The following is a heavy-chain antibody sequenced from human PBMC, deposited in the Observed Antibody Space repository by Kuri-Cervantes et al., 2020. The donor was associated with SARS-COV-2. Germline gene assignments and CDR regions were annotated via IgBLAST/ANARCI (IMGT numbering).Heavy chain of an antibody. V-gene: IGHV3-30*03. CDR2: ISYDGKKK. CDR1: GFNFSRSD. Sequence: GESLKISCSASGFNFSRSDMHWVRQAPGKGLEWVAVISYDGKKKRCMASGKGRFIISRDNSQNTLYLQMQSLRSEDTGMYYCATDRDGFHDFWGQGTLVTVSS. CDR3: ATDRDGFHDF. J-gene: IGHJ4*02. D-gene: IGHD3-10*01.